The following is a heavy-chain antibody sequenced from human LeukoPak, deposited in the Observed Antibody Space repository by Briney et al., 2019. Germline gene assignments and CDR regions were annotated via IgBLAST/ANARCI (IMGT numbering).Heavy chain of an antibody. J-gene: IGHJ4*02. D-gene: IGHD6-19*01. Sequence: GGSLTLSCELSGLTFSDHYIDWVRHAPGRGREWVGRTRDKPNNHSTEYAASVKGRFSIIRDDSKNSLYLQMNNLRTEDTAVYYCARGVRYSSAWAFDYWGQGTLVTVSS. CDR2: TRDKPNNHST. CDR1: GLTFSDHY. CDR3: ARGVRYSSAWAFDY. V-gene: IGHV3-72*01.